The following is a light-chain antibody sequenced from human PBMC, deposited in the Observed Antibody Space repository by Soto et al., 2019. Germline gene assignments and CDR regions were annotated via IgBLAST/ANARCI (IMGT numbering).Light chain of an antibody. CDR3: SSYTSSSTSVV. CDR1: SSDVGTYNY. J-gene: IGLJ2*01. V-gene: IGLV2-14*01. Sequence: QSALTQPASVSGSPGQSITISCTGTSSDVGTYNYVSWYQQHPGKAPKLMIYDVSYRPSGVSDRFSGSKSGNTASLTISGLQAEDEADYYCSSYTSSSTSVVFGGGTKLTV. CDR2: DVS.